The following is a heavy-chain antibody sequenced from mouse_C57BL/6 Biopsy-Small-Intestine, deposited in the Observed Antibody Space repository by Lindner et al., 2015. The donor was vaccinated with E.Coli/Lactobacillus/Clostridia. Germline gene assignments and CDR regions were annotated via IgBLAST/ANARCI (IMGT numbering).Heavy chain of an antibody. CDR2: IDPETGGT. D-gene: IGHD3-2*02. J-gene: IGHJ3*01. V-gene: IGHV1-15*01. CDR3: ARRDSSGYRFAY. CDR1: GYTFTDYE. Sequence: VQLQESGAELVRPGASVTLSCKASGYTFTDYEMHWVKQTPVHGLEWIGAIDPETGGTAYNQKFKGKAILTADKSSSTAYMELRSLTSEDTTVYYCARRDSSGYRFAYWGQGTLVTVSA.